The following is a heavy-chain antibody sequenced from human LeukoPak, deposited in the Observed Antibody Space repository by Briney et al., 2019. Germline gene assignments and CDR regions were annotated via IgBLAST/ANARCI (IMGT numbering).Heavy chain of an antibody. D-gene: IGHD2-21*02. J-gene: IGHJ1*01. V-gene: IGHV3-21*01. CDR3: ARGYCGGDCYGD. Sequence: GGSLRLSCAASGFSFSNYAMNWVRQAPGKGLEWVSSIDGSSSRIYYADSVKGRFTISRDNTKSSLYLQMNSLRAEDMAVYYCARGYCGGDCYGDWGQGTLVTVSS. CDR2: IDGSSSRI. CDR1: GFSFSNYA.